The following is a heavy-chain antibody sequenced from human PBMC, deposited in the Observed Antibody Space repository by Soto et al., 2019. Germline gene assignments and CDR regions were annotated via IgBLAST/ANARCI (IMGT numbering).Heavy chain of an antibody. CDR1: GFTFSSYA. J-gene: IGHJ3*02. CDR2: ISGSGGST. V-gene: IGHV3-23*01. D-gene: IGHD1-26*01. CDR3: AKDGGRGYDALDI. Sequence: EVQLLESGGGLVQPGGSLRLSCAASGFTFSSYAMSWVRQAPGKGLEWVSAISGSGGSTYYADSVKGRFTISRDNSKNTLYLQKSSLRGEDTAVYYCAKDGGRGYDALDIWGQGTMVTVSS.